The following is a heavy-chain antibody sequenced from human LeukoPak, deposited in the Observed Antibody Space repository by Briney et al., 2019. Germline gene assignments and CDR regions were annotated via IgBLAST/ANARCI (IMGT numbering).Heavy chain of an antibody. Sequence: GGSLRPSCTPSGFTFNSYAMFWVRQAPGKGLEWVSLIWYVGSNKYYADSVKGRFTISRDNSKNTLYLQMNSLRAEDTAVYYCARARGWQPNYYYYYMDVWGTGTTVTVSS. V-gene: IGHV3-33*07. CDR2: IWYVGSNK. D-gene: IGHD2-15*01. CDR3: ARARGWQPNYYYYYMDV. J-gene: IGHJ6*03. CDR1: GFTFNSYA.